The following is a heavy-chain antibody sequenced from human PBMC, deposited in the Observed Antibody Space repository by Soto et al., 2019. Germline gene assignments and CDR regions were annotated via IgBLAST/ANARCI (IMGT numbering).Heavy chain of an antibody. CDR2: IWYDGSNK. CDR1: GFTFSSYG. D-gene: IGHD6-6*01. CDR3: ARDRDSSFYGMDV. V-gene: IGHV3-33*01. Sequence: GGSLRLSCAASGFTFSSYGMHWVRQAPGKGLEWVAVIWYDGSNKYYADSVKGRFTISRDNSKNTLYLQMNSLRAEDTAVYYCARDRDSSFYGMDVWGQGTTVTVSS. J-gene: IGHJ6*02.